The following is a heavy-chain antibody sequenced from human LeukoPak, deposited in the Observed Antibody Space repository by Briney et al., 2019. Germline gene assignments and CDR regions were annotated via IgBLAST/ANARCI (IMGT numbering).Heavy chain of an antibody. D-gene: IGHD1-7*01. J-gene: IGHJ5*02. CDR3: ARGGGTFDP. Sequence: SVKVSCKASRGTFSSYDINWVRQAPGQGLEWMGGIIPMFGTANYTQKFQGRVTITADESTSTAYMELSSLRSEDTAMYFCARGGGTFDPWGQGTLVTVSS. CDR1: RGTFSSYD. V-gene: IGHV1-69*13. CDR2: IIPMFGTA.